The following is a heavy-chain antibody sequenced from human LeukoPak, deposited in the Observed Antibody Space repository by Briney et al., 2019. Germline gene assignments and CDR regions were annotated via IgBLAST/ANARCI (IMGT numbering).Heavy chain of an antibody. CDR1: GGSISSGDYY. Sequence: PSETLSLTCTVSGGSISSGDYYWSWIRQPPGKGLEWIGYIYYSGSTYYNPSLKSRVTISVDTSKNQFSLKLSSVTAADTAVYYCARGYYDYVWGSYRFLDYWGQGTLVTVSS. V-gene: IGHV4-30-4*01. CDR2: IYYSGST. CDR3: ARGYYDYVWGSYRFLDY. D-gene: IGHD3-16*02. J-gene: IGHJ4*02.